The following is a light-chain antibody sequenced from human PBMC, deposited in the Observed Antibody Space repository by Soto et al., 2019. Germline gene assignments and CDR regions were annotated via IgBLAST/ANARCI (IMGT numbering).Light chain of an antibody. Sequence: EIVMTQSPATLSVSPGEGATLSCRASQSVGSDLAWYQQKPGQAPRLLIYGASTRATGIPARFSGSGSGTDFTLTITRLEPEDFAVYYCQQYGSSLFTFGPGTKVDIK. CDR1: QSVGSD. CDR3: QQYGSSLFT. J-gene: IGKJ3*01. V-gene: IGKV3-15*01. CDR2: GAS.